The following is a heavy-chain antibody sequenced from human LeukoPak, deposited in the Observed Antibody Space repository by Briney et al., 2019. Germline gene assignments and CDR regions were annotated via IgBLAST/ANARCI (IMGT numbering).Heavy chain of an antibody. D-gene: IGHD2-2*01. CDR2: ISGSGGST. CDR1: GFTFSSYA. J-gene: IGHJ4*02. Sequence: GGSLRLSCTASGFTFSSYAMTWVRQAPGKGLEWVSAISGSGGSTYYADSVKGRFTISRDNSKNTLYLQMNSLRAEDTAVYYCAKDRAMPYFDYWGQGTLVTVSS. V-gene: IGHV3-23*01. CDR3: AKDRAMPYFDY.